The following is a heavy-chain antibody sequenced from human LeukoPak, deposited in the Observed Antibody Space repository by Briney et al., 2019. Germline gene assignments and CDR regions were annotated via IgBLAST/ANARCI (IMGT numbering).Heavy chain of an antibody. D-gene: IGHD1-26*01. J-gene: IGHJ4*02. Sequence: GGSLRLSCAASGFTFSSYGMHWVRQAPGKGLEWVAFIRYDGSNKYYADSVKGRFTISRDNSKNTLYLQMNSLRAEDTAVYYCAKESRIVGATSFDYWGQGALVTVSS. CDR2: IRYDGSNK. CDR3: AKESRIVGATSFDY. V-gene: IGHV3-30*02. CDR1: GFTFSSYG.